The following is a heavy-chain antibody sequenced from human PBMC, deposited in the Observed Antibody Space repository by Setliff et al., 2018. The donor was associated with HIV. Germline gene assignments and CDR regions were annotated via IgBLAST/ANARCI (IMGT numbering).Heavy chain of an antibody. CDR2: IYYSGST. V-gene: IGHV4-31*03. CDR1: GGSISSGGFY. CDR3: ARHSPSDY. J-gene: IGHJ4*02. Sequence: SETLSLTCTVTGGSISSGGFYWTWIRQHPGKGLEWIGYIYYSGSTYYNPSLKSRVTISVDTSKNQFSLKLSSVTAADTAVYYCARHSPSDYWGQGTLVTVSS.